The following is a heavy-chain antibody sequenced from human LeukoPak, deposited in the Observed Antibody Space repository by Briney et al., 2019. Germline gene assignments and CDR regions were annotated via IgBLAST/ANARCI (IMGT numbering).Heavy chain of an antibody. J-gene: IGHJ4*02. V-gene: IGHV4-34*01. CDR1: GGSFSGYY. Sequence: SETLSLTCAVYGGSFSGYYWSWIRQPPGKGLEWIGEINHSGSTNYNPSLKSRVTISVDTSKNQFSLKLSSVTAADTAVYYCARLLRRRVRIAVAGYYFDYWGQRTLVTVSS. D-gene: IGHD6-19*01. CDR2: INHSGST. CDR3: ARLLRRRVRIAVAGYYFDY.